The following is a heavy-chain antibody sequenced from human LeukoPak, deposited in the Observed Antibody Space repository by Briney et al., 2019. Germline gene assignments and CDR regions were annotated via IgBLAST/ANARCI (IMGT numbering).Heavy chain of an antibody. Sequence: ASVKVSCKASGYTFTSYGISWVRQAPGQGLEWMGWINAYNVNTNYAQKLQGRVTMTTDTSTSTAYVELRSLRSDDTAVYYCARDVRYFGQGDFDYWGQGTLVTVSS. V-gene: IGHV1-18*01. CDR3: ARDVRYFGQGDFDY. CDR2: INAYNVNT. J-gene: IGHJ4*02. D-gene: IGHD3-9*01. CDR1: GYTFTSYG.